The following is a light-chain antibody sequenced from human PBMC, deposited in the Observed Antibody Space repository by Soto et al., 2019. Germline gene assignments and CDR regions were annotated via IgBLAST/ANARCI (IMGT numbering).Light chain of an antibody. CDR3: QQYNNWPRT. CDR1: QGVSRK. V-gene: IGKV3-15*01. Sequence: EILLTQSPATLSSFPGDIFTFSFRASQGVSRKLAWYQHKPGQAPRLLIYGASTRATGIPARFSGSGSGTEFTLTINSLQSEDFAVYYCQQYNNWPRTFGQGTKVDIK. J-gene: IGKJ1*01. CDR2: GAS.